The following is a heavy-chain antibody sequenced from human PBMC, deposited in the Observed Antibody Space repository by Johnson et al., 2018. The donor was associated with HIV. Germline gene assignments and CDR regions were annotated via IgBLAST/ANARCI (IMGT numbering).Heavy chain of an antibody. V-gene: IGHV3-66*01. Sequence: VQLVESGGGLVQPGGSLRLSCAASGFLFSRYAMHWVRQAPGKGLEWVSIIYPGGSTYYTDAVKGRFTISRDNSDNTLFLQMNSLRADDTAMYYCALSTSWSIAFDIWGQGTMVTVSS. CDR2: IYPGGST. CDR1: GFLFSRYA. D-gene: IGHD6-13*01. J-gene: IGHJ3*02. CDR3: ALSTSWSIAFDI.